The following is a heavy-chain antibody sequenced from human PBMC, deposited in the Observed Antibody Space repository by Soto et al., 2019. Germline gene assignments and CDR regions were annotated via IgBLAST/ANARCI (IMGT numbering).Heavy chain of an antibody. D-gene: IGHD2-21*01. CDR2: TYYRSKWYN. V-gene: IGHV6-1*01. J-gene: IGHJ5*02. CDR1: GDSLSSNSAA. Sequence: TLSLTCAISGDSLSSNSAAWNWIRQSPSRGLEWLGRTYYRSKWYNDYALSVKSRITVTPDTSKNQFSLQLNSVTPEDTAVYYCARGRASNRGDWVDPWGQGTQVTVSS. CDR3: ARGRASNRGDWVDP.